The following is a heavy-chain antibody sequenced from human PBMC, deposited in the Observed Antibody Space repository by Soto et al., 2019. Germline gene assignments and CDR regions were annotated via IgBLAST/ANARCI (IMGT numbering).Heavy chain of an antibody. CDR3: ARDGGSYGGFGFDY. Sequence: QVQLQESGPGLVKPSQTLSLTCTVSGGSISSGGYYWSWIRRHPGKGLEWIGYIYYSGSTYYNPSLKSRVTISVDTSKNQFSLKLSSVTAADTAVYYCARDGGSYGGFGFDYWGQGTLVTVSS. V-gene: IGHV4-31*03. D-gene: IGHD1-26*01. J-gene: IGHJ4*02. CDR2: IYYSGST. CDR1: GGSISSGGYY.